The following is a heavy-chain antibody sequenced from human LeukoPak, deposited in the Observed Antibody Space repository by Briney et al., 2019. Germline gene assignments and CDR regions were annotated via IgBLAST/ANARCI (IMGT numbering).Heavy chain of an antibody. D-gene: IGHD3-22*01. CDR1: GGSFSGYY. CDR2: INHSGST. J-gene: IGHJ4*02. Sequence: SETLSLTCAVYGGSFSGYYWSWIRQPPGRGLEWIGEINHSGSTNYNPSLKSRVTMSVDTSKNQFSLKLSSVTAADTAVYYCARDSYYYDSSGYYRFDYWGQGTLVTVSS. V-gene: IGHV4-34*01. CDR3: ARDSYYYDSSGYYRFDY.